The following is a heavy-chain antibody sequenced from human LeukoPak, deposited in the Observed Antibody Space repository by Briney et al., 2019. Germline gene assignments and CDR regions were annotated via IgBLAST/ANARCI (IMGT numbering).Heavy chain of an antibody. J-gene: IGHJ4*02. CDR3: ARGGDY. Sequence: SETLSLTGAVYGGSFSGYYWSWIRQPPGKGLEWIGEINHSGSTNYNPSLKSRVTISVDTSKDQFSLKLSSVTAADTAVYYCARGGDYWGQGTLVTVSS. CDR2: INHSGST. CDR1: GGSFSGYY. V-gene: IGHV4-34*01.